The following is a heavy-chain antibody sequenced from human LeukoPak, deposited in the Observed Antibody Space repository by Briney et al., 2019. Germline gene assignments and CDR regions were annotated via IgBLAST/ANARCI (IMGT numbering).Heavy chain of an antibody. CDR1: GFTFSTYW. J-gene: IGHJ4*02. D-gene: IGHD3-10*01. V-gene: IGHV3-7*01. CDR2: LKHDGSEK. CDR3: ARGGAPGFYFDY. Sequence: GGSLRLSCAASGFTFSTYWMSWVRQAPGKGLEWVANLKHDGSEKYYVDSVKGRFTISRDNAKNSLYLQMNSLRAEDTAVYYCARGGAPGFYFDYWGQGTLVTVSS.